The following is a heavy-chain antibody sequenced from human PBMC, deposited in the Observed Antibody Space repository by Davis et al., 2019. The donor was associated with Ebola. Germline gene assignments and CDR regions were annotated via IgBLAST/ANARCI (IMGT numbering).Heavy chain of an antibody. D-gene: IGHD4/OR15-4a*01. CDR1: GYTFITYG. CDR3: ARSAYGAGIIDP. V-gene: IGHV1-18*01. CDR2: ISPRGGGT. J-gene: IGHJ5*02. Sequence: ASVKVSCKASGYTFITYGFSWVRQAPAQGLEWMGWISPRGGGTDYAQKFQGRVTLTLDTSIETAYMELTNLRSDDTAIYHCARSAYGAGIIDPWGQGTLVTVSS.